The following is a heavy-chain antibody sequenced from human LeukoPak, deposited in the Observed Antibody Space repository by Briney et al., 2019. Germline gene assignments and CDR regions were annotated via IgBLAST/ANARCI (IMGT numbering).Heavy chain of an antibody. D-gene: IGHD3-22*01. V-gene: IGHV4-59*01. Sequence: SETLSLTCTVSGGSISNYYWNWIRQPPGKGLEWIGYVSYSGGTNYNPSLKSRVTISLYTSKNQFSLILNSVTAADTAVYYCARELLLYYDSSGSYFDYWGQGTLVTVSS. CDR1: GGSISNYY. J-gene: IGHJ4*02. CDR3: ARELLLYYDSSGSYFDY. CDR2: VSYSGGT.